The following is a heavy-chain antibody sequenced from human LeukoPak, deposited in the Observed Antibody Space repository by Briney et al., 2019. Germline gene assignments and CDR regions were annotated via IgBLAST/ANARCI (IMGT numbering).Heavy chain of an antibody. V-gene: IGHV4-4*07. CDR2: IYTTGST. Sequence: SETLSLTCTASGGSINSYYWGWIRQPAGKGLEWIGRIYTTGSTNYNPSLKSRVTISVDTSKNQFSLKLTSVTAADTAMYYCARAGYTISYYSLDYWGQGTLVTVSS. D-gene: IGHD1-26*01. CDR3: ARAGYTISYYSLDY. CDR1: GGSINSYY. J-gene: IGHJ4*02.